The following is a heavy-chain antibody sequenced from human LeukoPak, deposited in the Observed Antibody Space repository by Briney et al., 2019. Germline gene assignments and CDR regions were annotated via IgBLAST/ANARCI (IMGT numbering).Heavy chain of an antibody. Sequence: PSETLSLTCTVSSDSISNYYWSWIRQPAGKGLGWIGHIYTSGSTNYNPSLKSRVTISVDTSKNQFSLKLSSVTAADTAIYYCARGYKYGDYLCWFDPWGQGTLVTVSS. V-gene: IGHV4-4*07. CDR1: SDSISNYY. CDR3: ARGYKYGDYLCWFDP. CDR2: IYTSGST. J-gene: IGHJ5*02. D-gene: IGHD4-17*01.